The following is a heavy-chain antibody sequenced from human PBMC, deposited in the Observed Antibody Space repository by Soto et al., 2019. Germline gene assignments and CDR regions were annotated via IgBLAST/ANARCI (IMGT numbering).Heavy chain of an antibody. CDR1: GFTFSSYW. D-gene: IGHD3-9*01. J-gene: IGHJ4*02. CDR2: INSDGSST. V-gene: IGHV3-74*01. Sequence: GGSLRLSCAASGFTFSSYWMHWVRQAPGKGLVWVSRINSDGSSTSYADSVKGRFTISRDNAKNTLYLQMNSLRAEDTAVYYCARVPYYDILTGYSDYYFDYWGQGTLVTVSS. CDR3: ARVPYYDILTGYSDYYFDY.